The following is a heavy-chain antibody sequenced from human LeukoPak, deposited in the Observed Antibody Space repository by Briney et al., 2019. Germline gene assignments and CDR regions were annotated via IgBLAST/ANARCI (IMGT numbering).Heavy chain of an antibody. V-gene: IGHV3-74*01. CDR1: GFTFRNFW. D-gene: IGHD3-10*01. CDR2: IMYDGAAT. CDR3: TREKVLRGDYYYYMDV. Sequence: PGGSLRLSCAASGFTFRNFWMHWVRHVPGEGLVWVSRIMYDGAATNYADSVRGRFTISRDNANNMLYLQMNSLRVEDTGIYYCTREKVLRGDYYYYMDVWGKGTTVTVCS. J-gene: IGHJ6*03.